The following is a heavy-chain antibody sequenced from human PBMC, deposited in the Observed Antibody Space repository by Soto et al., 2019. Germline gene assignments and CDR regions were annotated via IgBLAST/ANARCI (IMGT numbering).Heavy chain of an antibody. CDR2: INPSGGST. CDR1: GYTFTSYY. J-gene: IGHJ5*02. CDR3: ARDRGLGGSSSPWFDP. V-gene: IGHV1-46*01. Sequence: ASVKVSCKASGYTFTSYYMHWVRQAPGQGLEWMGIINPSGGSTSYAQKFQGRVTMTRDTSTSTVYMELSSLRSEDTAVYYCARDRGLGGSSSPWFDPWGQGTLVTVSS. D-gene: IGHD6-6*01.